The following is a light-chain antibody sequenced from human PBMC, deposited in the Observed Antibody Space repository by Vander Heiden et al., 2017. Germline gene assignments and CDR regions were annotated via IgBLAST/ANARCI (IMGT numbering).Light chain of an antibody. CDR3: NSYTSTSTLV. Sequence: QSALTQRAAVSGSRGQPITISCTGTSNDIGGSKYVSWYHQHPGKVPELIIYDVTNRPSGVSDRFSGSKSGNTASLTISALQPEDEADYYCNSYTSTSTLVFGGGTKLTVL. J-gene: IGLJ2*01. CDR2: DVT. CDR1: SNDIGGSKY. V-gene: IGLV2-14*03.